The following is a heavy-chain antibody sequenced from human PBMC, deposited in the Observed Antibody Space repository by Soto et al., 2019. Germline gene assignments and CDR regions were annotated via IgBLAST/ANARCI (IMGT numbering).Heavy chain of an antibody. V-gene: IGHV4-61*01. J-gene: IGHJ4*02. CDR1: GGSFENGSYS. D-gene: IGHD3-3*01. Sequence: PAETLSLTCTVSGGSFENGSYSWSWIRQPPGKGLEWIGYVYHTGRTSYTTSLKSRVSISMDTSKSQFSQNLDSVNAADSAVYFCARYFYYFDAWGQGTLVTVSS. CDR3: ARYFYYFDA. CDR2: VYHTGRT.